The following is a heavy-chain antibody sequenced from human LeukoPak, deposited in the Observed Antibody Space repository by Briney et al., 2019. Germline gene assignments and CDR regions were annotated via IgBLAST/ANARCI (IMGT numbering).Heavy chain of an antibody. CDR1: GFTFSDYY. CDR2: ISSSGSTI. J-gene: IGHJ4*02. V-gene: IGHV3-11*01. CDR3: ARDDPNWDPSSYYFDS. D-gene: IGHD3-10*01. Sequence: GGSLRLSCAASGFTFSDYYMSWIRQAPGKGLEWVSYISSSGSTIYYADSVKGRFTISRDNAKNSLYLQMNSLRAEDTAVYYCARDDPNWDPSSYYFDSWGQGVLVTVSS.